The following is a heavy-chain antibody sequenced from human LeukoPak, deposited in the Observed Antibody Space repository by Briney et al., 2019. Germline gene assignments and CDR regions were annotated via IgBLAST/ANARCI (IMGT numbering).Heavy chain of an antibody. CDR2: MNPNSGNT. V-gene: IGHV1-8*01. CDR3: ARGPRITIFGVVMANDAFDI. CDR1: GYTFTSYD. Sequence: ASVKVSCKASGYTFTSYDINWVRQATGQGLEWMGWMNPNSGNTGYAQKFQGRVTMTRDTSSSTAYMELSRLRFDDTVVYYCARGPRITIFGVVMANDAFDIWGQGTVVTVSS. D-gene: IGHD3-3*01. J-gene: IGHJ3*02.